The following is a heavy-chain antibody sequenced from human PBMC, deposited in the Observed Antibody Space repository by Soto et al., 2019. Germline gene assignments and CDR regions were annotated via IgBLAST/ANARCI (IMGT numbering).Heavy chain of an antibody. D-gene: IGHD6-19*01. CDR1: GGTFSSYA. V-gene: IGHV1-69*01. CDR3: ARDPTIALAGTLLFGAFDI. Sequence: QVQLVQSGAEVKKPGSSVKVSCKASGGTFSSYAISWVRQAPGQGLEWMGGIIPIFGTANYAQKFQGRVTITSDESTSTAYMELSSLRSEDTAVYYCARDPTIALAGTLLFGAFDIWGQGTMVTVSS. CDR2: IIPIFGTA. J-gene: IGHJ3*02.